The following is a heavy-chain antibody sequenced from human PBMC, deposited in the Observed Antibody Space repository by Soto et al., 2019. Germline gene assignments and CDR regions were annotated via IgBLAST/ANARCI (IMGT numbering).Heavy chain of an antibody. CDR2: INPSGGST. Sequence: ASVKGACKASGYTFTSDYMDWVRQANGQGLEWMGIINPSGGSTSYAQKFQGRVTMTRDTSTSTVYMELSSLRSEDTAVYYCARDQEERPYYFDYWGQGTLVTVSS. CDR3: ARDQEERPYYFDY. V-gene: IGHV1-46*03. CDR1: GYTFTSDY. J-gene: IGHJ4*02.